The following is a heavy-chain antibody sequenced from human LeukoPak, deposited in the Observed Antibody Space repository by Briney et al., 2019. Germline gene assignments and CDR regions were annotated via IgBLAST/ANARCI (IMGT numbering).Heavy chain of an antibody. J-gene: IGHJ4*02. V-gene: IGHV3-21*01. CDR1: GFTFSTSS. CDR3: ARGRGIPAVYYLDY. Sequence: GGSLRLSCTASGFTFSTSSMNWVRQAPGKGLEWVSSISSSSSHRYYGDSVKGRFTISRDNAKNSLYLQMNSLRAEDTAVYFCARGRGIPAVYYLDYWGQEPLVTVP. D-gene: IGHD6-13*01. CDR2: ISSSSSHR.